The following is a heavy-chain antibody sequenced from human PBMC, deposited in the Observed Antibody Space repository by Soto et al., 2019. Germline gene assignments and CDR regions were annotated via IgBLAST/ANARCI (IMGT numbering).Heavy chain of an antibody. Sequence: SETLSLTCAVYGGSFSGYYWSWIRQPPGKGLEWIGEINHSGSTNYNPSLKSRVTISVDTSKNQFSLKLSSVTAADTAVYFCARVRTEYAGLDYWGQGTLVTVPQ. CDR1: GGSFSGYY. CDR3: ARVRTEYAGLDY. CDR2: INHSGST. V-gene: IGHV4-34*01. D-gene: IGHD2-2*01. J-gene: IGHJ4*02.